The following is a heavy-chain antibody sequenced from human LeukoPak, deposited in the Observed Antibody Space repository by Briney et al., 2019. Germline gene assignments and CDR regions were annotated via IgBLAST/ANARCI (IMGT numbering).Heavy chain of an antibody. CDR3: ARSGSYPNWFDP. V-gene: IGHV4-4*07. J-gene: IGHJ5*02. Sequence: NPSETLSLTCTVSGGSISNYYWSWIRQPAGKGLEWIGRIYTSGSTNYNPSLKSRVTMSVDTSKNQFSLKLSSVTAADTAVYYCARSGSYPNWFDPWGQGTLVTVSS. D-gene: IGHD1-26*01. CDR1: GGSISNYY. CDR2: IYTSGST.